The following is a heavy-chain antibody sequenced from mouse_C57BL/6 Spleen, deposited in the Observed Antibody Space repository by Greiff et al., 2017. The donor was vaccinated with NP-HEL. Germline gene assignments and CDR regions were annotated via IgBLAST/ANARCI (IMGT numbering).Heavy chain of an antibody. CDR2: ISSGGSYT. Sequence: EVKLVESGGDLVKPGGSLKLSCAASGFTFSSYGMSWVRQTPDKRLEWVATISSGGSYTYYPDSVKGRFTISRDNAKNTLYLQMCSLKSEDTAMYYCARHPYYGSTYGDFDYWGQGTTLTVSS. CDR1: GFTFSSYG. J-gene: IGHJ2*01. D-gene: IGHD1-1*01. CDR3: ARHPYYGSTYGDFDY. V-gene: IGHV5-6*01.